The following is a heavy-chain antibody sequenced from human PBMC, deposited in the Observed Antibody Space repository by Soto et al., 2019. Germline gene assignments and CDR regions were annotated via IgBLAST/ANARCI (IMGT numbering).Heavy chain of an antibody. CDR3: ARYRREAVAGYTLDN. CDR2: VYNSGST. D-gene: IGHD6-13*01. V-gene: IGHV4-59*01. J-gene: IGHJ4*02. CDR1: GGSISSNY. Sequence: SETLSLTCTVSGGSISSNYWTWIRQPPGKGLEWIGYVYNSGSTNYNPSLKSRVTISEDTSKSQFPLKVNSMTAADTAVYYCARYRREAVAGYTLDNWGQGILVTVS.